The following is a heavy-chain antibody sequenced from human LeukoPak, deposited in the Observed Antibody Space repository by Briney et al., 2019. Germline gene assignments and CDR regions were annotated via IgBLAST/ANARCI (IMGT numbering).Heavy chain of an antibody. CDR1: GFTFSSYS. Sequence: GGSLRLSCAASGFTFSSYSMNWVRQAPGKGLEWVSSIDSSSSYIYYADSVKGRFTISRDNAKNSLYLQMSSLRAEDTAVYYCARVLYFDSSGYSVWGQGTLVTVSS. CDR2: IDSSSSYI. D-gene: IGHD3-22*01. V-gene: IGHV3-21*01. J-gene: IGHJ4*02. CDR3: ARVLYFDSSGYSV.